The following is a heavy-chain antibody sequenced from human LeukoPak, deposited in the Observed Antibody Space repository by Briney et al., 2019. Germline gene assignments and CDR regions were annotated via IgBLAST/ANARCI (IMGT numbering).Heavy chain of an antibody. V-gene: IGHV3-53*01. CDR2: IYSGGST. Sequence: GGSLRLSCAASGFTVSGNHMSWVRQAPGKGLEWVSVIYSGGSTYHADSVKGRFTISRDNAENTLYLQMNSLRVEDTAVYYCVRSAFHAGSGNYYDYWGQGTLVTVSS. CDR3: VRSAFHAGSGNYYDY. J-gene: IGHJ4*02. D-gene: IGHD3-22*01. CDR1: GFTVSGNH.